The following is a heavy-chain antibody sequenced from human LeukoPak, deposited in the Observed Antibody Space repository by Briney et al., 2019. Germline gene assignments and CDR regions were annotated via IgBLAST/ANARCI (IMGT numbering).Heavy chain of an antibody. Sequence: SETLSLTCTVSGGSISSGGYYWSWIRQHPGKGLEWIGYIYYSGSTCYNPSLKSRVTISVDTSKNQFSLKLSSVTAADTAVYYCARSYTYYYYGMDVWGQGTTVTVSS. CDR1: GGSISSGGYY. V-gene: IGHV4-31*03. D-gene: IGHD4-11*01. J-gene: IGHJ6*02. CDR3: ARSYTYYYYGMDV. CDR2: IYYSGST.